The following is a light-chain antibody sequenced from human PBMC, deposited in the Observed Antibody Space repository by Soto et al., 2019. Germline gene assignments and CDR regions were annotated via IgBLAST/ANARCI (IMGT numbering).Light chain of an antibody. CDR1: QGISSY. CDR3: QQYYSYPRT. V-gene: IGKV1-8*01. CDR2: AAS. Sequence: AIRMTQSPSSLSASTGDRVTITCRASQGISSYLAWYQQKPGKAPKLLIYAASTLQSGVPSRFSGSGSGTDFTLTISCLQSEDFAPYYCQQYYSYPRTFGQGTNLEIK. J-gene: IGKJ1*01.